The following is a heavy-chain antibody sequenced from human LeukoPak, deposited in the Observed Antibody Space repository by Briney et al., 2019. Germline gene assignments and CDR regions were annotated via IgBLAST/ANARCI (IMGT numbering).Heavy chain of an antibody. V-gene: IGHV1-69*13. CDR2: IIPIFGTA. D-gene: IGHD2-2*01. CDR3: ARVPPMPPHLRDV. Sequence: ASVKVSCKASGGTFSSYAISWVRQAPGQGLEWMGGIIPIFGTANYAQKFQGRVTITADESTSTAYMELSSLRSEDTAVYYCARVPPMPPHLRDVWGQGTTVTVSS. CDR1: GGTFSSYA. J-gene: IGHJ6*02.